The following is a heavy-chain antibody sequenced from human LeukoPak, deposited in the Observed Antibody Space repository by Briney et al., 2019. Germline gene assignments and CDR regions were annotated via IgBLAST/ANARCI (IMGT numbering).Heavy chain of an antibody. V-gene: IGHV3-30*02. CDR2: IRYDGSNK. CDR1: GFIFSSYG. D-gene: IGHD3-22*01. J-gene: IGHJ4*02. CDR3: AKHSHDGSAPYYEVQFDS. Sequence: GGSLRLSCAASGFIFSSYGMHWVRQAPGKGLEWVAFIRYDGSNKYYADSVKGRFTISRDNSKNTVYLQMNSLRAEDTAVYYCAKHSHDGSAPYYEVQFDSWGQGTLVTVSS.